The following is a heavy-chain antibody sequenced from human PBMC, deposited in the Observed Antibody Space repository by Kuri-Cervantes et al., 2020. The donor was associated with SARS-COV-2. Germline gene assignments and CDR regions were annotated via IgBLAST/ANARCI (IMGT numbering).Heavy chain of an antibody. CDR3: ARDPLPTHCSSSTCSPPEYYFDY. V-gene: IGHV3-11*04. CDR1: GFSVSRNY. Sequence: GESLKISCEASGFSVSRNYLSWVRQAPGKGLEWVSYISSRGSTIYYADSVRGRFTISRDNSKNSLYLQMNSVRAEDTAVYYCARDPLPTHCSSSTCSPPEYYFDYWGQGTLVTVSS. CDR2: ISSRGSTI. D-gene: IGHD2-2*01. J-gene: IGHJ4*02.